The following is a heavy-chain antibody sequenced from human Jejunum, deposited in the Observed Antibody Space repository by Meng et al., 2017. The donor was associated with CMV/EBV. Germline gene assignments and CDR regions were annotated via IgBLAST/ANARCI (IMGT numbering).Heavy chain of an antibody. V-gene: IGHV3-74*01. J-gene: IGHJ4*02. D-gene: IGHD2-15*01. CDR3: ARDAAYCDGGGCYSAYYFDY. Sequence: WRHWVRQAPGKGLVWVSRIDGDGSYTNYADSVKGRFTISRDNAKSTLFLEMNSLRVEDTAVYYCARDAAYCDGGGCYSAYYFDYWGQGARVTVSS. CDR1: W. CDR2: IDGDGSYT.